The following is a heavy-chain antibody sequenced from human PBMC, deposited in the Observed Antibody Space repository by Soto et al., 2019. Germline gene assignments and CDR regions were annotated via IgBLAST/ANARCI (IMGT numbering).Heavy chain of an antibody. Sequence: QVQLVESGGGVVQPGRSLRLSCAASGFTFSSYGMHWVRQAPGKGLEWVAVISYDGSNKYYADSVKGRFTISRDNSKNPLYLQMNSLRAEETAVYYCAKDLGDYDYYGMDVWGQGTTVTVSS. V-gene: IGHV3-30*18. CDR1: GFTFSSYG. CDR2: ISYDGSNK. J-gene: IGHJ6*02. CDR3: AKDLGDYDYYGMDV.